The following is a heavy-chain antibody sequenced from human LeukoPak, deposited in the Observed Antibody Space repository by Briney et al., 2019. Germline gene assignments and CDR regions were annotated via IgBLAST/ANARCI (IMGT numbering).Heavy chain of an antibody. J-gene: IGHJ6*02. CDR3: ARETLERNWKTTPYSAYLRPVGMDTAMVNYGMDV. Sequence: SETLSLTCTVSGGSISSYYWSWIRQPPGKGLEWIGYIYYSGSTNYNPSLKSRVTISVDTSKNQFSLKLSSVTAADTAVYYCARETLERNWKTTPYSAYLRPVGMDTAMVNYGMDVWGQGTTVTVSS. D-gene: IGHD5-18*01. CDR2: IYYSGST. CDR1: GGSISSYY. V-gene: IGHV4-59*12.